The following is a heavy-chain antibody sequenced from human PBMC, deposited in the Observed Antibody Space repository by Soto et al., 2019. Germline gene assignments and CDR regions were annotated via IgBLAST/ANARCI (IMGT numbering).Heavy chain of an antibody. CDR3: ARRLHDYGGNQIDY. Sequence: QVQLQESGPGLVKPSQTLSLTCTVSGGSISSGGYYWSWIRQHPGKGLEWIGYIYYSGSTYYNPSLKSRVTISVDTSKNQFSLKLSSVTAADTAVYYCARRLHDYGGNQIDYWGQGTLVTVSS. V-gene: IGHV4-31*03. D-gene: IGHD4-17*01. J-gene: IGHJ4*02. CDR2: IYYSGST. CDR1: GGSISSGGYY.